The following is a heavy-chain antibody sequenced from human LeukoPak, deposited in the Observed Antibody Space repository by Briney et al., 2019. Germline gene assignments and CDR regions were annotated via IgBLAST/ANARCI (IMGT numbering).Heavy chain of an antibody. Sequence: GGSLRLSCAASGFTFSDYYMSWLRQAPGKGLEWVAYISSSGNTRYYADSVKGRFTISRDNAKNSLYLQRNSQRAEDTAVYYCAWGGMAAFDSWGQGTLVTVSS. CDR1: GFTFSDYY. CDR2: ISSSGNTR. CDR3: AWGGMAAFDS. J-gene: IGHJ4*02. V-gene: IGHV3-11*04. D-gene: IGHD3-16*01.